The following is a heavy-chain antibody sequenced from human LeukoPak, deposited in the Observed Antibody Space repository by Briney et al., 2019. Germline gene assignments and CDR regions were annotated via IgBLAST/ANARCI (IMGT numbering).Heavy chain of an antibody. J-gene: IGHJ4*02. Sequence: SETLSLTCTVSGGSISSYYWSWIRQPPGKGLEWIGNIYYSGSTNYNPSLKSRVTISVDTSKNQFSLKLSSVAAADTAIYYCARSYCSGGSCWVYFDYWGQGTLVTVSS. V-gene: IGHV4-59*08. CDR3: ARSYCSGGSCWVYFDY. CDR2: IYYSGST. CDR1: GGSISSYY. D-gene: IGHD2-15*01.